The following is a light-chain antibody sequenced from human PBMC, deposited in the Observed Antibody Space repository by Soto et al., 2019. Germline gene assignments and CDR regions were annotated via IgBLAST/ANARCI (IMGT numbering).Light chain of an antibody. Sequence: QSVLTRPASVSGSPGQSITISCTGTSSDVGGHNYVAWYQQHPGKAPKLMIYEVTNRPSGVSSRFSGSKSGNTASMTISGLQAEDEADYYCSSYTLTSTLYVFGTGTKVTVL. CDR2: EVT. CDR1: SSDVGGHNY. V-gene: IGLV2-14*01. CDR3: SSYTLTSTLYV. J-gene: IGLJ1*01.